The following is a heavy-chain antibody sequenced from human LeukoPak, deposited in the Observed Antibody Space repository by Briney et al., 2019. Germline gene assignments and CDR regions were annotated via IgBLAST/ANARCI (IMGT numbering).Heavy chain of an antibody. J-gene: IGHJ4*02. CDR1: GFTFSRFP. Sequence: PGGSLRLSCAASGFTFSRFPMHWVRQAPGKGLEWVGRIKSKTDGGTAEHAAPVKGRFIISRDDSKNMLYLQMNSLNSDDTGVYYCATALRGVGFWGQGTLVTVPS. V-gene: IGHV3-15*01. D-gene: IGHD3-3*01. CDR2: IKSKTDGGTA. CDR3: ATALRGVGF.